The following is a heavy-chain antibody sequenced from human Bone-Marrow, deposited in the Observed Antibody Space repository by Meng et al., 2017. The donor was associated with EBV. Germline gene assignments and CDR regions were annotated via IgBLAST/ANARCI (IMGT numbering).Heavy chain of an antibody. CDR2: IHYSGST. Sequence: GPGWGKPSGPRSPPGIASGGSISRRSYYWGWIRQPPGKGLEWIGSIHYSGSTYYSPSLKSRVTISVDRSKNQFSLRLTSVTAADTAVYYCARHLTDYGDYVLYWYFDIWGRGTLVTVSS. D-gene: IGHD4-17*01. CDR3: ARHLTDYGDYVLYWYFDI. CDR1: GGSISRRSYY. V-gene: IGHV4-39*01. J-gene: IGHJ2*01.